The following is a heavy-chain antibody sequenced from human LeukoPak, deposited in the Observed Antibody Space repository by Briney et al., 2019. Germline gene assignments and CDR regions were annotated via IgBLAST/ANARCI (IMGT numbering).Heavy chain of an antibody. CDR2: ISADNGDT. Sequence: ASVKVCFKASGYTFTSSGISWLRQAPGQGLDWMGWISADNGDTNYAQKLQGRVTMTTDTSTSTAYMELRSLRSDDTAVYYCGRGSYGDALFDYWGQGTLVTVSS. CDR3: GRGSYGDALFDY. CDR1: GYTFTSSG. V-gene: IGHV1-18*01. J-gene: IGHJ4*02. D-gene: IGHD4-17*01.